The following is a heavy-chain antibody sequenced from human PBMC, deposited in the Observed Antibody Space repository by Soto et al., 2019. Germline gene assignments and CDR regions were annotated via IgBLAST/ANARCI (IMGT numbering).Heavy chain of an antibody. CDR1: GGSVSGYY. CDR3: ARGTRLSSNWFDP. D-gene: IGHD3-16*02. V-gene: IGHV4-34*01. J-gene: IGHJ5*02. Sequence: SETLSLTCAVYGGSVSGYYWTWLRQRPGKGLEWIGNIYYRGNTNYNPSLKSRIIMSMDMSENQFSLKLTSVTAADTAVYYCARGTRLSSNWFDPWGQGTLVTVS. CDR2: IYYRGNT.